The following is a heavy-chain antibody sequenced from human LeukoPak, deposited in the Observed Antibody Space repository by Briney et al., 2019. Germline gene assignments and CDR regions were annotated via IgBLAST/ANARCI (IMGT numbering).Heavy chain of an antibody. D-gene: IGHD4-17*01. V-gene: IGHV4-31*03. CDR2: IYYSGST. CDR3: ARDWLHGYGDYVKGGYGMDV. J-gene: IGHJ6*02. CDR1: GDSISSGGYY. Sequence: SETLSLTCTVSGDSISSGGYYWSWIRQHPGKGLEWIGYIYYSGSTYYNPSLKSRVTISVDTSKNQFSLKLSSVTAADTAVYYCARDWLHGYGDYVKGGYGMDVWGQGTTVTVSS.